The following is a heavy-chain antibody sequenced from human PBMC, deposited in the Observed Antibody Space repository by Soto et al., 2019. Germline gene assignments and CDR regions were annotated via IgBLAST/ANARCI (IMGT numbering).Heavy chain of an antibody. J-gene: IGHJ4*02. CDR3: ARGRPDLITIFGVVIIGPFDY. D-gene: IGHD3-3*01. Sequence: QVQLQESGPGLVKPSETLSLTCTVSGGSISSYYWSWIRQPPGKGLEWIGYIYYSGSTNYNPSLKSRATLSVDTSKNQFSLRLSSLTAADTAVYYCARGRPDLITIFGVVIIGPFDYWGQGTLVTVSS. CDR2: IYYSGST. CDR1: GGSISSYY. V-gene: IGHV4-59*01.